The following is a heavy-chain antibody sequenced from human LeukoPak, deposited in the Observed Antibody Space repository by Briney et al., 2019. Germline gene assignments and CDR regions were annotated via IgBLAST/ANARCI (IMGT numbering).Heavy chain of an antibody. CDR1: AGSISSSSHH. V-gene: IGHV4-39*01. CDR3: VRHDGRGGSTMGALDS. J-gene: IGHJ4*02. D-gene: IGHD5/OR15-5a*01. CDR2: IYSGRTT. Sequence: SETLSLTCTVSAGSISSSSHHWGWIRQSPGKGLEWIGSIYSGRTTYYNPPLNNRVTISVVTSKNQFSLQLNSVTAADTSVYYCVRHDGRGGSTMGALDSWGQGSLVTVSS.